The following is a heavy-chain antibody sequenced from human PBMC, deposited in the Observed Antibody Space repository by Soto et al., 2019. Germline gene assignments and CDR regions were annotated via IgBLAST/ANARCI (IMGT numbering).Heavy chain of an antibody. CDR3: AAYARAWQQVVRSDY. CDR2: LYSGDSDT. V-gene: IGHV5-51*04. CDR1: GYRFTSFW. J-gene: IGHJ4*02. D-gene: IGHD2-15*01. Sequence: GGSLKTSCKGLGYRFTSFWIGWVRPVPGKGLEWVGILYSGDSDTRYSPSFQGPVTILADKPIGIAYLQWNRLKAPDTASYYGAAYARAWQQVVRSDYWGQGTLVTVSS.